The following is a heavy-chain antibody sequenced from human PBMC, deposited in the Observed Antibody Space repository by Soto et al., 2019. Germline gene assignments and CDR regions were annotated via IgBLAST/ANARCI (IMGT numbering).Heavy chain of an antibody. D-gene: IGHD5-18*01. CDR3: ARDNGYSHGHGMDV. J-gene: IGHJ6*02. Sequence: GGSLRLSCAASGFTFSSYTMHWVRQAPGKGLEWVALILYDGGNKYYADSVKGGFTISRDNSKNTLYLQVNSLRPEDTAVYYCARDNGYSHGHGMDVWGQGTTVTVSS. V-gene: IGHV3-30-3*01. CDR1: GFTFSSYT. CDR2: ILYDGGNK.